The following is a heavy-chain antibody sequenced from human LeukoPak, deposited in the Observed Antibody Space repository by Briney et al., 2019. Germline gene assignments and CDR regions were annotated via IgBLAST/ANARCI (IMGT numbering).Heavy chain of an antibody. CDR3: ARTYPDCDY. D-gene: IGHD2-21*02. J-gene: IGHJ4*02. CDR2: IYHSGST. V-gene: IGHV4-39*01. CDR1: GGSISSSSYY. Sequence: PSETLSLTCTVSGGSISSSSYYWGWIRQPPGKGLEWIGSIYHSGSTYYNPSLKSRVTISVDTSKNQFSLKLTSVTATDTAVYYCARTYPDCDYWGQGTLVTVSS.